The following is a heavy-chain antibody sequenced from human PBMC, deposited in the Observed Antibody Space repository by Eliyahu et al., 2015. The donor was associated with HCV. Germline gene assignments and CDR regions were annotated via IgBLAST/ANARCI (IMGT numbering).Heavy chain of an antibody. CDR2: INHSGST. Sequence: QVQLQQWGAGLLKPSETLSLTCAVYGGSFSGYYWSWIRQPPGKGLEWIGEINHSGSTNYNPSLKSRVTISVDTSKNQFSLKLSSVTAADTAVYYCARCRSGRQAWYFDLWGRGTLVTVSS. CDR3: ARCRSGRQAWYFDL. D-gene: IGHD3-10*01. J-gene: IGHJ2*01. CDR1: GGSFSGYY. V-gene: IGHV4-34*01.